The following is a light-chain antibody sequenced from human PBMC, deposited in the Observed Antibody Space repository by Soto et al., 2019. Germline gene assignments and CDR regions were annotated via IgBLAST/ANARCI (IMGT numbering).Light chain of an antibody. V-gene: IGKV1-33*01. J-gene: IGKJ4*02. CDR3: QQYDNLPLT. CDR2: DAS. CDR1: QDISNY. Sequence: DIQMTQSPSSLSASVGDRVTITCQASQDISNYLNWYQQKPGKAPKLLIYDASNLETGVPSRFSGSGSGTEFTITISSLQPEDIATYYCQQYDNLPLTFGGRTKVEIK.